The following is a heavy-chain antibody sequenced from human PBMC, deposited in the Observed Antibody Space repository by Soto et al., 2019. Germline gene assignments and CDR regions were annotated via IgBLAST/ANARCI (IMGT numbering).Heavy chain of an antibody. Sequence: SETLSLTCTVSGASISSDYWSWIRQPPGKGLECIGYIYKSGDTNYSPSLKSRVTMSLDTSKNQFSLNLRSVTAADTAVYYCARTAQRFDYWGQGILVTVSS. D-gene: IGHD5-18*01. CDR1: GASISSDY. V-gene: IGHV4-59*01. J-gene: IGHJ4*02. CDR2: IYKSGDT. CDR3: ARTAQRFDY.